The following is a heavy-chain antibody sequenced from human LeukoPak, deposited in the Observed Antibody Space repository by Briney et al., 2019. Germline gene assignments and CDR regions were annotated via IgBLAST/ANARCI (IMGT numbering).Heavy chain of an antibody. Sequence: GGSLRLSCAASGFTVSNNYISWVRQAPGKGLEWVSIIYSGGTTYYGDSVKGRFTISRDNSKNTVYLQMNSLRAEDTAVYYCARDRGGDSSGYPLHWGQGTLVTVSS. CDR1: GFTVSNNY. CDR2: IYSGGTT. CDR3: ARDRGGDSSGYPLH. V-gene: IGHV3-66*01. J-gene: IGHJ4*02. D-gene: IGHD3-22*01.